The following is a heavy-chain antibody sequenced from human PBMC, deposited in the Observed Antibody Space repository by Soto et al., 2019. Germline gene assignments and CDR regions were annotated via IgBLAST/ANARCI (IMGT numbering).Heavy chain of an antibody. CDR3: ARYFWAFHYGSAYFHY. J-gene: IGHJ4*02. Sequence: PGRSLRLSCAPSGFTFSPYGMHWVRQAPGKGLEWVAVIWYDGSNQYYADSVKGRFTISRDNSKNMLYLQMNSLRAEDTAVYYCARYFWAFHYGSAYFHYWGPG. D-gene: IGHD3-10*01. V-gene: IGHV3-33*01. CDR1: GFTFSPYG. CDR2: IWYDGSNQ.